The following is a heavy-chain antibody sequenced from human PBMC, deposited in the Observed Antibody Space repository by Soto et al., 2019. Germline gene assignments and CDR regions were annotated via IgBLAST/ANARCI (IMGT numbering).Heavy chain of an antibody. V-gene: IGHV3-33*05. Sequence: PGGSLRLSCVASGFTFSSYGMHWVRQAPGKGLEWVAVISYDGSNKYYADSVKGRFTISRDNSKNTLYLQMNSLRAEDTAVYYCARDPGQDEAMDYWGQGTLVTVSS. CDR2: ISYDGSNK. CDR3: ARDPGQDEAMDY. J-gene: IGHJ4*02. CDR1: GFTFSSYG.